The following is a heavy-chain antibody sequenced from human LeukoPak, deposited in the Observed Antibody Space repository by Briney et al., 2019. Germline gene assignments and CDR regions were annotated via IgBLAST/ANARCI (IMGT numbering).Heavy chain of an antibody. CDR2: MQSTGNS. V-gene: IGHV4-59*01. CDR3: ARDKQHSYGRYFDH. Sequence: SSETLSLTCSVSGDSISTYHWNWIRKPPGKGLEWIGYMQSTGNSKYNPSLRSRVNMFVDTSKNQAALILSSVTAADTAVYYCARDKQHSYGRYFDHWGQGALVTVSS. CDR1: GDSISTYH. D-gene: IGHD3-16*01. J-gene: IGHJ4*02.